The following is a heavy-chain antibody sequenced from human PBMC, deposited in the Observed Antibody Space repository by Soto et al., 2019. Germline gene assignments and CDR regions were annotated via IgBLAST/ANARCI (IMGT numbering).Heavy chain of an antibody. CDR1: GFPFSGFY. CDR2: ISGPGGST. V-gene: IGHV3-11*05. D-gene: IGHD5-12*01. CDR3: ARDYRNKGYDY. J-gene: IGHJ4*02. Sequence: AGGSLRLSCAASGFPFSGFYMSWFRQAPGKGLEWVSTISGPGGSTDYADSVKGRFTISRDNAKNSLYLQMNSLRVEDTGLYYCARDYRNKGYDYWGQGTLVTVSS.